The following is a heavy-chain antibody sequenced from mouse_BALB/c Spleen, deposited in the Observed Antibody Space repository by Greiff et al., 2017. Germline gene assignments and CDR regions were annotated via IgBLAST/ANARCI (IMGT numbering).Heavy chain of an antibody. CDR2: INPSNGRT. D-gene: IGHD2-4*01. CDR3: AIYDYDDGFAY. V-gene: IGHV1S81*02. J-gene: IGHJ3*01. CDR1: GYTFTSYW. Sequence: VQLHQSGAELVKPGASVKLSCKASGYTFTSYWMHWVKQRPGQGLEWIGEINPSNGRTNYNEKFKSKATLTVDKSSSTAYMQLSSLTSEDSAVYYCAIYDYDDGFAYWGQGTLVTVSA.